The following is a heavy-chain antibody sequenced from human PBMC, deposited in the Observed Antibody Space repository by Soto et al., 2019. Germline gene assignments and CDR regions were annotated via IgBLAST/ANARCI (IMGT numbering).Heavy chain of an antibody. V-gene: IGHV4-4*07. CDR3: ARERREKIHDGWFFVDP. J-gene: IGHJ5*02. CDR1: GDSISNYY. Sequence: SETLSLTCSVSGDSISNYYWSWIRQPAGKGLEWIGRIYTSGDTNYNPSLKSRVTISIDTSKNQFSLKVTSVTAADTAVYYCARERREKIHDGWFFVDPWGQGALVTVSS. CDR2: IYTSGDT. D-gene: IGHD6-19*01.